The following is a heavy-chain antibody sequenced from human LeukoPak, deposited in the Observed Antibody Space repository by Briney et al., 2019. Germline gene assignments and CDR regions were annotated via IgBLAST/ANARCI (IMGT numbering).Heavy chain of an antibody. CDR1: GYTFTSYD. J-gene: IGHJ4*02. CDR3: ARGSRMSGVRGVTFDY. D-gene: IGHD3-10*01. V-gene: IGHV1-8*01. CDR2: MNTNSGNT. Sequence: ASVKVSCKATGYTFTSYDINWVRQATGQGLEWMGWMNTNSGNTGYAQKFQDRVTMTRNTSITTAYMELSSLRSEDTAVYYCARGSRMSGVRGVTFDYWGQGSLVTVSS.